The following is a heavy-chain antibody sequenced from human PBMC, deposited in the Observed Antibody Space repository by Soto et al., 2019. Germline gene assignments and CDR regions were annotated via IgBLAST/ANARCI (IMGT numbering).Heavy chain of an antibody. V-gene: IGHV4-59*01. CDR2: MYYSGST. J-gene: IGHJ4*02. CDR1: GGSISSYY. Sequence: PSETLSLTCTVSGGSISSYYWSWIRQPPGKGLEWIGYMYYSGSTNNNPSLKSRVTVSLDSSKNQLSLKLTPVTAADTAVYYCTTGKQLDRFDYWGQGILVTVSS. CDR3: TTGKQLDRFDY. D-gene: IGHD3-10*01.